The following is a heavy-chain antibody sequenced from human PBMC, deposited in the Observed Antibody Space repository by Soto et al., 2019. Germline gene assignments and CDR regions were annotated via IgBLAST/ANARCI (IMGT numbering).Heavy chain of an antibody. CDR3: ARLSQLYLAPYNWFDP. Sequence: GESLKISCKGSGYSFTSYWIGWVRQMPGKGLEWMGIIYPGDSDTRYSPSFQGQVTISADKSISTAYLQRSSLKASDTAMYYCARLSQLYLAPYNWFDPWGQGTLVTVSS. CDR1: GYSFTSYW. D-gene: IGHD1-1*01. J-gene: IGHJ5*02. V-gene: IGHV5-51*01. CDR2: IYPGDSDT.